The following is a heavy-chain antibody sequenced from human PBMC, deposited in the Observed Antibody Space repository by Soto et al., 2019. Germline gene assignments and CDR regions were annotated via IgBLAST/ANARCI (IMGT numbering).Heavy chain of an antibody. V-gene: IGHV3-23*01. Sequence: EVQLLESGGGLVQPGGSLRLSCAASGFSFRNYAMSWVRQAPGKGLEGISTLTGSSSNTYYADSVKGRFAISRDNSRNTLYLQMHSLTAEDTAVYYCANGRATYGLLTHDYWGQGTLVTVSS. CDR1: GFSFRNYA. CDR2: LTGSSSNT. CDR3: ANGRATYGLLTHDY. D-gene: IGHD3-9*01. J-gene: IGHJ4*02.